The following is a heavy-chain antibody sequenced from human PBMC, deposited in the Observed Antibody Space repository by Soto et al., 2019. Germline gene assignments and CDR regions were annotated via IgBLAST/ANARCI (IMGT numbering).Heavy chain of an antibody. D-gene: IGHD2-15*01. CDR1: GGSISSYY. V-gene: IGHV4-59*08. CDR2: ISYSGST. J-gene: IGHJ4*02. CDR3: GRHYCSGGGCYYFGY. Sequence: SETLSLTCTVSGGSISSYYWSWIRQPPGKGLEWIGFISYSGSTNYNPSLKSRVTISVDTSKNQFSLKLTSVTATDTAVYFCGRHYCSGGGCYYFGYWGQGTLVTVSS.